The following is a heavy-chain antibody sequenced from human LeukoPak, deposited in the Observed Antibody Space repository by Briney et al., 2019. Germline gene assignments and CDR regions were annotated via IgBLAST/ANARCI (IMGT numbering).Heavy chain of an antibody. D-gene: IGHD3-22*01. J-gene: IGHJ4*02. V-gene: IGHV5-10-1*01. Sequence: GESLRISCKGSGYSFTSYWISWVRQMPGKGLEWMGRIDPSDSYSNYSPSFQGHVAISADKSISTAYLQWSSLKASDTAMYYCPRYDISAYRDDYWGQGTLVTVSS. CDR1: GYSFTSYW. CDR3: PRYDISAYRDDY. CDR2: IDPSDSYS.